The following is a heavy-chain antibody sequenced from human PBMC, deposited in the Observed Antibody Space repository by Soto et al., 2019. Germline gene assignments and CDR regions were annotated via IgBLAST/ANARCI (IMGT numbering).Heavy chain of an antibody. CDR3: ARRGSGSYYDY. D-gene: IGHD1-26*01. J-gene: IGHJ4*02. V-gene: IGHV3-23*01. Sequence: EVQLLESGGGLVQPGGSLRLSCAASGFTFSSYAMRWVRQAPVKGLEWVSAISGSGGSTYYADSVKGRFTISRDNSKNTLHLQMNSLRAEDTDVDYCARRGSGSYYDYGGQGTLVTVSS. CDR2: ISGSGGST. CDR1: GFTFSSYA.